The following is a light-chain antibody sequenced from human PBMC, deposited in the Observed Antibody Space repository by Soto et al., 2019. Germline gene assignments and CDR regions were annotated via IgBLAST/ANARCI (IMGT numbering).Light chain of an antibody. Sequence: QSALTQPRSVSGSPGQSVTISCTGTSSDVGGYDYVSWYQQHPDKAPKLMIYDVRQRPSGVPDRFSGSKSGNTASLTISGLQAGDEADYYCCSYAGSSTVVFGGGTKLTVL. CDR2: DVR. J-gene: IGLJ2*01. CDR1: SSDVGGYDY. CDR3: CSYAGSSTVV. V-gene: IGLV2-11*01.